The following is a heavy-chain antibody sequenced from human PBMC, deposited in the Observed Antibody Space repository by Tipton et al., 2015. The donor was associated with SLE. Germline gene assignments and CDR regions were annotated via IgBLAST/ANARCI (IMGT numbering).Heavy chain of an antibody. CDR3: ARGFPVADGSSYFDF. J-gene: IGHJ4*02. CDR1: GFTVGSNY. Sequence: QLVQSGGGLVQPGGSLRLSCAASGFTVGSNYMSWVRQAPGKGLEWVSVIYDSGNSYYADSVKGRFTISRHNSKNTLYLQMNSLRTEDTAVYYCARGFPVADGSSYFDFWGQGTLVTVSS. D-gene: IGHD3-16*02. CDR2: IYDSGNS. V-gene: IGHV3-53*04.